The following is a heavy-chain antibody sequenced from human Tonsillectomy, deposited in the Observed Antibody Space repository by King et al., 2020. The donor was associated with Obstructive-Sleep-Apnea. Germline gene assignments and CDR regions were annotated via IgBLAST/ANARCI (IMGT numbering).Heavy chain of an antibody. V-gene: IGHV3-48*04. CDR2: ISSSSSTI. J-gene: IGHJ6*02. CDR3: ARDPGGYYYYGMDV. D-gene: IGHD1-26*01. CDR1: GFTFSSYS. Sequence: VQLVESGGGLVQPGGSLRLSCAASGFTFSSYSMNWVRQAPGKGLEWVSYISSSSSTIYYADSVKGRFTISRDNAKNSLYLQMNSLRAEDTAVYYCARDPGGYYYYGMDVWGQGTTVTVSS.